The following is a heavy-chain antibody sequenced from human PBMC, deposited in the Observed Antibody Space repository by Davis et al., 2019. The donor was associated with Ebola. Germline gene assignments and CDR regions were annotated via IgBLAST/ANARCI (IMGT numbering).Heavy chain of an antibody. CDR3: AKRDYSDTTTYLPLFDY. J-gene: IGHJ4*02. V-gene: IGHV3-23*01. CDR1: GFTFSTYA. CDR2: ITGSGDKT. Sequence: GGSLRLSCAASGFTFSTYAMAWVRQAPGKGLEWVSGITGSGDKTYYADFVKGRFTISRDNSKNTLYLQMSSLRVEDTAVYYCAKRDYSDTTTYLPLFDYWGQGTLVTVSS. D-gene: IGHD2/OR15-2a*01.